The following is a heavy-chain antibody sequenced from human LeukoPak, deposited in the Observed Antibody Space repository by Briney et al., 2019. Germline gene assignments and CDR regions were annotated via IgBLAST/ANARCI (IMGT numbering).Heavy chain of an antibody. Sequence: PSETLSLTCTVSGGSISSYYWSWIRQPPGKGLEWIGYIYYSGSTNYNPSLKSRVTISVDTSKNQFSLKLSSVTAADTAVYYCARHGYSSSWYRPTYYYYYYGMDVWGQGTTVTVPS. CDR3: ARHGYSSSWYRPTYYYYYYGMDV. D-gene: IGHD6-13*01. CDR1: GGSISSYY. J-gene: IGHJ6*02. V-gene: IGHV4-59*08. CDR2: IYYSGST.